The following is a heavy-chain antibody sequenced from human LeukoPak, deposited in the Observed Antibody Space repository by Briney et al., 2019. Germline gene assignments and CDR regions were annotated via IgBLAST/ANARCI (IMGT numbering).Heavy chain of an antibody. Sequence: GGSLRLSCAASGFTFSSYSMNWVRQAPGKGLEWVSSISSSSSYIYYADSVKGRFTISRDNAKNSLYLQMNSLRAEDTAVYYCAREDSSGYLDAFDIWGQGTMATVSS. D-gene: IGHD3-22*01. J-gene: IGHJ3*02. V-gene: IGHV3-21*01. CDR3: AREDSSGYLDAFDI. CDR2: ISSSSSYI. CDR1: GFTFSSYS.